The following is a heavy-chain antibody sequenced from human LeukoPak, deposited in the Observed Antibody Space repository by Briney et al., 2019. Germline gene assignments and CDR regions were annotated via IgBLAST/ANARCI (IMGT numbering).Heavy chain of an antibody. CDR3: ARHKNSGIHPLDF. CDR1: GDSISSYY. D-gene: IGHD3-10*01. V-gene: IGHV4-59*08. CDR2: IHSKGST. J-gene: IGHJ4*02. Sequence: PSETLSLTCSVSGDSISSYYWGWIRQSPGKGLEYIGYIHSKGSTNYNPSLRSRLTLSIDTSANQLSLTLNSVTAADTAVYYCARHKNSGIHPLDFWGRGILVTVSS.